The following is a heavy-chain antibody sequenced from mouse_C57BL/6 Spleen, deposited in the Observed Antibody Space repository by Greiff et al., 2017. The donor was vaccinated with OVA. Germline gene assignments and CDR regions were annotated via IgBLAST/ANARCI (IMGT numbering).Heavy chain of an antibody. CDR3: ARVGSYYAMDY. Sequence: QVQLKQPGAELVKPGASVKMSCKASGYTFTSYWITWVKQRPGQGLEWIGDIYPGSGSTNYNEKFKSKATLTVDTSSSTAYMQLSSLTSEDSAVYYCARVGSYYAMDYWGQGTSVTVSS. CDR2: IYPGSGST. V-gene: IGHV1-55*01. J-gene: IGHJ4*01. CDR1: GYTFTSYW.